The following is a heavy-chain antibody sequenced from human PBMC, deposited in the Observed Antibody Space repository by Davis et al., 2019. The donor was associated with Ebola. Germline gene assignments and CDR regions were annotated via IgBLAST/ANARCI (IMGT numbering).Heavy chain of an antibody. Sequence: PGGSLRLSCAASGFTFTAAWMSWVRQAPGKGLEWVGRIKSKTEGETIDYAAPVKGRFTISRDESKNTLYLQMNSLRAEDTAVYYCAKDGYYYGSGSYYTTFDYWGQGTLVTVSS. CDR2: IKSKTEGETI. V-gene: IGHV3-15*01. J-gene: IGHJ4*02. CDR1: GFTFTAAW. D-gene: IGHD3-10*01. CDR3: AKDGYYYGSGSYYTTFDY.